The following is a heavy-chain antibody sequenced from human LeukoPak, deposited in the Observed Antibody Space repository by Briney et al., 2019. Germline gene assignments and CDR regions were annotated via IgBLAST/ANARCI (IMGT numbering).Heavy chain of an antibody. V-gene: IGHV3-30-3*01. Sequence: GGSLRLSCAASGFTFSSYAMHWVRQAPGKGLEWVAVISYDGSNKYYADSVKGRFTISRDNSKNTLYLQMSSLRAEDTAVYYCARDLGHWGQGTLVTVSS. CDR1: GFTFSSYA. D-gene: IGHD3-10*01. CDR3: ARDLGH. CDR2: ISYDGSNK. J-gene: IGHJ4*02.